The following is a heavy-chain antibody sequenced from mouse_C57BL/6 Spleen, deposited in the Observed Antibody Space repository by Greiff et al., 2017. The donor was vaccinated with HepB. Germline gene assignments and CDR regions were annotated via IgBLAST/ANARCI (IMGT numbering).Heavy chain of an antibody. V-gene: IGHV1-49*01. D-gene: IGHD1-1*01. Sequence: LVESGAELVRPGSSVKLSCKDSYFAFMASAMHWVKQRPGHGLEWIGSFTMYSDATEYSENFKGKATLTANTSSSTAYMELSSLTSEDSAVYYCARVPITTVVAYYFDYWGQGTTLTVSS. J-gene: IGHJ2*01. CDR1: YFAFMASA. CDR2: FTMYSDAT. CDR3: ARVPITTVVAYYFDY.